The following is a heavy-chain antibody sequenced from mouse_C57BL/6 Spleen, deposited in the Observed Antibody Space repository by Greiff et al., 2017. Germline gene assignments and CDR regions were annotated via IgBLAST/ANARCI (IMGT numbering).Heavy chain of an antibody. V-gene: IGHV1-50*01. CDR2: IDPSDSYT. D-gene: IGHD3-1*01. Sequence: QVQLQQPGAELVKPGASVKLSCKASGYTFTSYWMQWVKQRPGQGLEWIGEIDPSDSYTNYNQKFKGKAKLTVDTSSSTAYMQLSSLTSEDSAVYYCARSGPMDYWGQGTSVTVSS. CDR1: GYTFTSYW. J-gene: IGHJ4*01. CDR3: ARSGPMDY.